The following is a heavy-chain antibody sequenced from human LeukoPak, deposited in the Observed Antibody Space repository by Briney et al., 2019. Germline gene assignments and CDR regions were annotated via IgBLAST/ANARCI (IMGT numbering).Heavy chain of an antibody. V-gene: IGHV3-7*01. CDR2: IKQDGGEK. J-gene: IGHJ4*02. D-gene: IGHD3-22*01. Sequence: GGSLRLSCAASGFPFSSYWMSWVRQAPGKGLEWVANIKQDGGEKFYVDSVKGRFTISRDNAKNSLYLRINSLRAEDTAVYFCARLDYYDSSALTDWGQGTLVTVSS. CDR3: ARLDYYDSSALTD. CDR1: GFPFSSYW.